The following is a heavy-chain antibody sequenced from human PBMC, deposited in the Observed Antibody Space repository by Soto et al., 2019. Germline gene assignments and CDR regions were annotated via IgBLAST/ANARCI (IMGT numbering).Heavy chain of an antibody. Sequence: PSETLSLTCAVSGYSISSGYYCGWIRQPPGKGLEWIGSIYHSGSTYYNPSLKSRVTISVDTSKNQFSLKLSSVTAADTAVYYCAREMYYDFWSGYSHFDYWGQGTLVTVSS. J-gene: IGHJ4*02. CDR3: AREMYYDFWSGYSHFDY. CDR2: IYHSGST. CDR1: GYSISSGYY. V-gene: IGHV4-38-2*02. D-gene: IGHD3-3*01.